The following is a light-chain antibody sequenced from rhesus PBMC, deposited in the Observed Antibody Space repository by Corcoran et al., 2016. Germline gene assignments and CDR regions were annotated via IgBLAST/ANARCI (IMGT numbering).Light chain of an antibody. CDR3: QQHTSYPLT. V-gene: IGKV1-25*01. J-gene: IGKJ4*01. CDR2: DGS. Sequence: DIQMTQSPSSLSAPVGDTVTITCQASQGISKYLAWYQQKPGKAPKFLIYDGSTLQRGVPARFSGSGSGTEFTLTISSLTPEDLAIYYCQQHTSYPLTFGRGTKVELK. CDR1: QGISKY.